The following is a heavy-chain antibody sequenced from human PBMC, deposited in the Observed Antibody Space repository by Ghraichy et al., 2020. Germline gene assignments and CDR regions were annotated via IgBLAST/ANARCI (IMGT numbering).Heavy chain of an antibody. CDR3: ARVPTGYYSGDY. D-gene: IGHD3-9*01. J-gene: IGHJ4*02. CDR1: GFTVSSNY. CDR2: IYSGGST. Sequence: GGSLRLSCAASGFTVSSNYMSWVRQAPGKGLEWVSVIYSGGSTYYADSVKGRFTISRDNSKNTLYLQMNSLRAEDTAVYYCARVPTGYYSGDYWGQGTLVTVSS. V-gene: IGHV3-66*01.